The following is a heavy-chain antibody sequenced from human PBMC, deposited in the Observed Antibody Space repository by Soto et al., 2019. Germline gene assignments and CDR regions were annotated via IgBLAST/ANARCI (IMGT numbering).Heavy chain of an antibody. CDR3: ARADVVAGNYFDF. J-gene: IGHJ4*02. CDR1: GFSFTGHY. D-gene: IGHD6-19*01. V-gene: IGHV1-2*02. Sequence: QVQLVQSGAEVKKPGASVRVSCKTSGFSFTGHYFHWLRQAPGQGLEWMGWINPNNGGTKYAQKFQGRVTMTRDTSISTAYMDLGSLRSDDTAVYYCARADVVAGNYFDFWGQGTLVAASS. CDR2: INPNNGGT.